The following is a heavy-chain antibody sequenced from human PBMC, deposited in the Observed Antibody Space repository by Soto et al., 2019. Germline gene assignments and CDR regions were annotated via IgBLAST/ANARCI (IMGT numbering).Heavy chain of an antibody. D-gene: IGHD3-22*01. V-gene: IGHV3-23*01. J-gene: IGHJ4*02. CDR3: AKDPNDYDSSAYYVDY. Sequence: PGGSLRLSCAASGLTFSSYAMSWVRQAPGKGLEWVSAISDSGDKTYYADSVKGRFTVSRDNSKNTLYLQMNSLRAEDTAVYFCAKDPNDYDSSAYYVDYWGRGPLVTVSS. CDR1: GLTFSSYA. CDR2: ISDSGDKT.